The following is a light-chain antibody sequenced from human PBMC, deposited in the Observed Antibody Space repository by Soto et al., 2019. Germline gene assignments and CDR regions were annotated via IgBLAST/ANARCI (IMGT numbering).Light chain of an antibody. CDR3: HQYGSAPRK. V-gene: IGKV3-20*01. CDR1: HSVSSSY. Sequence: EIVLTQSPGTLSLSPGERATLSCMASHSVSSSYLAWYQPKPGQAPRLLIYVASSMATGIPDRFRGSGSGTDFTRTISRLATEELEVYDWHQYGSAPRKFGQGTKVVSK. J-gene: IGKJ1*01. CDR2: VAS.